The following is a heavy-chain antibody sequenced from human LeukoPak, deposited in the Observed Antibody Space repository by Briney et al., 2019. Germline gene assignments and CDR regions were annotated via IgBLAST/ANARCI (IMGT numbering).Heavy chain of an antibody. CDR3: ARDRWPRGETTTIGPFDP. V-gene: IGHV4-4*07. CDR1: GGSISSYY. Sequence: SETLSLTCTVSGGSISSYYWSWIRQPAGKGLEWIGRIHTSGSTDYNPSLKSRVTMSADTSKNQVSLNLRSLTAADTAVYYCARDRWPRGETTTIGPFDPWGQGTLVIVSS. CDR2: IHTSGST. J-gene: IGHJ5*02. D-gene: IGHD1-14*01.